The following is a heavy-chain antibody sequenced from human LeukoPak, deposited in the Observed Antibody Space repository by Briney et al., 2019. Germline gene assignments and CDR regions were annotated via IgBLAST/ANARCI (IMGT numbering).Heavy chain of an antibody. CDR1: HHTFTDYY. CDR2: INPNSGAT. Sequence: GASVKVSCNASHHTFTDYYINWGRQAPGQGLEWMGWINPNSGATNYAQKFQGRVTMTRDTSISTAYMELSTLRSDYTAVYYCATTTGRFSPIDYWGQGALVTVSS. J-gene: IGHJ4*02. D-gene: IGHD1-14*01. V-gene: IGHV1-2*02. CDR3: ATTTGRFSPIDY.